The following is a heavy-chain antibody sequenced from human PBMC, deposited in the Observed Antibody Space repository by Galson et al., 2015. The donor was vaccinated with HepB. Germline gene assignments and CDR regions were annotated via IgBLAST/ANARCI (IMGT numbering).Heavy chain of an antibody. CDR2: ISSSSSYI. J-gene: IGHJ6*02. D-gene: IGHD3-22*01. V-gene: IGHV3-21*01. CDR3: AREIYYDSSGYYYNYYYGMDV. CDR1: GFTFSSYS. Sequence: SLRLSCAASGFTFSSYSMNWVRQAPGKGLEWVSSISSSSSYIYYADSVKGRFTISRDNAKNSLYLQMNSLRAEDTAVYYCAREIYYDSSGYYYNYYYGMDVWGQGTTVTVSS.